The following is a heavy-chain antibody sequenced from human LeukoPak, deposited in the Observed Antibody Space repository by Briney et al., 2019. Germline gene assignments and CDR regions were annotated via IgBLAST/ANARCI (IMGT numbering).Heavy chain of an antibody. Sequence: GGSLRLSCAASGFTFSSYAMSWVRQAPGKGLEWVSIIYSGGSTYYADSVKGRFTISRHNSKNTLYLQMNSLRAEDTAVYYCAREVGGSAFDIWGQGTMVTVSS. J-gene: IGHJ3*02. CDR3: AREVGGSAFDI. V-gene: IGHV3-53*04. D-gene: IGHD3-16*01. CDR2: IYSGGST. CDR1: GFTFSSYA.